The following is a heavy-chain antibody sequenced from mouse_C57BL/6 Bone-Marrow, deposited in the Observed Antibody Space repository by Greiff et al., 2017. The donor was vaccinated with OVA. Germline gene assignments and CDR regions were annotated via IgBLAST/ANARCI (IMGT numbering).Heavy chain of an antibody. D-gene: IGHD1-1*01. CDR3: ARERYYCSSPLCYYAIDY. V-gene: IGHV1-81*01. CDR1: GYTFTSHG. CDR2: IYPRSGNT. J-gene: IGHJ4*01. Sequence: VQLQQSGAELARPGASVKLSCKASGYTFTSHGISWVKQRTGQGLDWIGEIYPRSGNTYYNEKFKGKATMTADKSSSTAYMELRSLTSEDTAVYFWARERYYCSSPLCYYAIDYWGQGTSVTVSS.